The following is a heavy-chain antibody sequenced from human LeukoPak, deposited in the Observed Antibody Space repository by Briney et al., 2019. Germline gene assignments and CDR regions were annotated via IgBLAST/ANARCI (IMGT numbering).Heavy chain of an antibody. CDR3: TRYTQHYGFDI. Sequence: ASVKVSCKASGYTSTSPDINWVRQATGRGLEWLGWMNPRDNTGYAQKFQGRVTLTRDKSINTAYMELSNLRSEDTAVYYCTRYTQHYGFDIWGQGTMVTVSA. D-gene: IGHD3-3*02. CDR2: MNPRDNT. J-gene: IGHJ3*02. V-gene: IGHV1-8*01. CDR1: GYTSTSPD.